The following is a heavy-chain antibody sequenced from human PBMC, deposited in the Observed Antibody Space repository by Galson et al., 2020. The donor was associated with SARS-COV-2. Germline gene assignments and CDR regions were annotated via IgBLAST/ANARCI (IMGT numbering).Heavy chain of an antibody. D-gene: IGHD6-13*01. CDR2: ISYDGSNK. Sequence: GGSLRLSCAASGFTFSSYGMHWVRQAPGKGLEWVAVISYDGSNKYYADSVKGRFTISRDNSKNTLYLQMNSLRAEDTAVYYCANPFGLYSREDYWGQGTLVTVSS. CDR3: ANPFGLYSREDY. CDR1: GFTFSSYG. V-gene: IGHV3-30*18. J-gene: IGHJ4*02.